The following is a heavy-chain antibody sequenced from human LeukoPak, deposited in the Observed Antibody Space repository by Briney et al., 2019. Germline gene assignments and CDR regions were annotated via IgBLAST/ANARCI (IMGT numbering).Heavy chain of an antibody. CDR2: ISGSGGST. J-gene: IGHJ6*03. CDR3: ARVYSYGFPYYYYYMDV. D-gene: IGHD5-18*01. CDR1: GFTFSSYG. V-gene: IGHV3-23*01. Sequence: GGTLRLSCAASGFTFSSYGMSWVRQAPGKGLEWVSAISGSGGSTYYADSVKGRFTISRDNSKNTLYLQMNSLRAEDTAVYYCARVYSYGFPYYYYYMDVWGKGTTVTVSS.